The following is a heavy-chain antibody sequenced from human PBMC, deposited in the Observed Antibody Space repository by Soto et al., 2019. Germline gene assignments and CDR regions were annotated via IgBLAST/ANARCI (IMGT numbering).Heavy chain of an antibody. J-gene: IGHJ4*02. D-gene: IGHD2-2*01. Sequence: ASVKVSCKASGYTFTGYAMHWVRQAPGQRLEWMGWINAGNGNTKYSQKFQGRVTITRDTSASTAYMELSSLRSEDTAVYYCARDFKRVQIVVPAAPPGYWGQGTLVTVSS. CDR2: INAGNGNT. V-gene: IGHV1-3*01. CDR1: GYTFTGYA. CDR3: ARDFKRVQIVVPAAPPGY.